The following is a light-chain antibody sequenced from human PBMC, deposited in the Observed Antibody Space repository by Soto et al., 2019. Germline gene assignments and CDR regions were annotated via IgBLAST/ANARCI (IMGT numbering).Light chain of an antibody. Sequence: ELVMTQYPHSMSVSPGERVTLSCRASQSVSSSLAWYQQYPGQAPRLLIYGASTRATGIPARFSGSGSGTEFILTITSLQSEYFAVYYCQQYHNWPPLTFGGGTKVEIK. CDR2: GAS. V-gene: IGKV3-15*01. CDR3: QQYHNWPPLT. J-gene: IGKJ4*01. CDR1: QSVSSS.